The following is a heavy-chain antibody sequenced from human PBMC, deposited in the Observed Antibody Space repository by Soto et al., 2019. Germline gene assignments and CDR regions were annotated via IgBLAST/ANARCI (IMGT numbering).Heavy chain of an antibody. CDR3: AREWTRYCSGGSCYSDAFDI. Sequence: ASVKVSCKASGYTFTGYYMHWVRQAPGQGLEWMGWINPNSGGTNYAQKFQGWVTMTRDTSISTAYMELSRLRSDDTAVYYCAREWTRYCSGGSCYSDAFDIWGQGTMVPVSS. J-gene: IGHJ3*02. CDR1: GYTFTGYY. V-gene: IGHV1-2*04. CDR2: INPNSGGT. D-gene: IGHD2-15*01.